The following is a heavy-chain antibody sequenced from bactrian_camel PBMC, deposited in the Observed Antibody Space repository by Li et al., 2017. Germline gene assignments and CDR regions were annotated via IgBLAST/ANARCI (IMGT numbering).Heavy chain of an antibody. CDR1: GFTFSKIV. J-gene: IGHJ4*01. V-gene: IGHV3S40*01. CDR3: STGVY. CDR2: IRADGEIT. Sequence: VQLVESGGGLVQPGGSLRLSCVASGFTFSKIVMGWVRQAPGKGLEWVSTIRADGEITNYAESVKGRFTISRDNAKNTLYLQLNSLKTEDRALYYCSTGVYWGQGTQVTVS.